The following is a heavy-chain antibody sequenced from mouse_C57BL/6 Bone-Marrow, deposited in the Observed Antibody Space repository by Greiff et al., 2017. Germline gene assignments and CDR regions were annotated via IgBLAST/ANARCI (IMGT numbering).Heavy chain of an antibody. J-gene: IGHJ2*01. Sequence: EVQLQESGPGLVKPSQSLSLTCSVTGYSITSGYYWNWIRQFPGNKLEWMGYISYDGSNNYNPSLKNRISITRDTSKNQFFLKLNSVTTEDTATYYCAREWDSSGFYYFDYWGQGTTLTVSS. CDR2: ISYDGSN. CDR1: GYSITSGYY. CDR3: AREWDSSGFYYFDY. V-gene: IGHV3-6*01. D-gene: IGHD3-2*02.